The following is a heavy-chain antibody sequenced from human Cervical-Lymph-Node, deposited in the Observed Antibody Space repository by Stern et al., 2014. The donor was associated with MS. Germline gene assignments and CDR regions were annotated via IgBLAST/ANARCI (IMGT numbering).Heavy chain of an antibody. Sequence: VQLVQSGGGLVQPGGSLRLSCAASGFTFSSYWMHWVRQAPGTGLVWVSRINSDGSSTSYADSVKGRFTISRDNAKNTLYLQMNSLRAEDTAVYYCARAKAAAGRDYFDYWGQGTLVTVSS. V-gene: IGHV3-74*02. CDR2: INSDGSST. D-gene: IGHD6-13*01. J-gene: IGHJ4*02. CDR1: GFTFSSYW. CDR3: ARAKAAAGRDYFDY.